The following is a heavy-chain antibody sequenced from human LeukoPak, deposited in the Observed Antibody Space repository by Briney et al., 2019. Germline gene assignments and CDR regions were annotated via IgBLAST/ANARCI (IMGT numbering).Heavy chain of an antibody. D-gene: IGHD3-22*01. CDR1: GGSFSGYY. V-gene: IGHV4-34*01. CDR2: INHSGST. J-gene: IGHJ5*02. Sequence: PSETLSLTCAVYGGSFSGYYWSWIRQPPGKGLEWIGEINHSGSTNYNPSLKSRVTISVDTSKNQFSLKLSSVTAADTAVYYCARAAGYYDSRYHWGQGSLVTVSS. CDR3: ARAAGYYDSRYH.